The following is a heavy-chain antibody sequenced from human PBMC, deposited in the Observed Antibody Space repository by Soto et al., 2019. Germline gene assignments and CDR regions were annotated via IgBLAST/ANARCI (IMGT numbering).Heavy chain of an antibody. CDR1: GFTFSSYG. D-gene: IGHD3-3*01. V-gene: IGHV3-33*01. CDR3: ARGEFWSRRAHYYYGMEV. J-gene: IGHJ6*02. Sequence: QVQLVESGGGVVQPGRSLRLSCAASGFTFSSYGMHWVRQAPGKGLEWVAVIWYDGSNKYYADSVKGRFTISRDNSKNTLYLQMNSLRAEDTAVYYCARGEFWSRRAHYYYGMEVWGQGTTVTVSS. CDR2: IWYDGSNK.